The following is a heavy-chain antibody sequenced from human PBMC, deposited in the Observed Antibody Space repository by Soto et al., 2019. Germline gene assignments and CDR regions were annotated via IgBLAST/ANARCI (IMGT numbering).Heavy chain of an antibody. CDR3: ARYRREAVAGYTLDN. D-gene: IGHD6-13*01. CDR1: GGAISSGGYY. Sequence: ETLSLTCTVSGGAISSGGYYWTWIRQPPGKGLEWIGYVYNSGSTNYNPSLKSRVTISEDTSKSQFSLKVNSMTAADTAVYYCARYRREAVAGYTLDNWGQGILVTVSS. CDR2: VYNSGST. V-gene: IGHV4-61*08. J-gene: IGHJ4*02.